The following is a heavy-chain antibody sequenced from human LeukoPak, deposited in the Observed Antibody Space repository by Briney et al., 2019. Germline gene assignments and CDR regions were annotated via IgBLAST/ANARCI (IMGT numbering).Heavy chain of an antibody. J-gene: IGHJ4*02. CDR3: ARDSADTVTVDY. CDR2: ISSSSSYI. V-gene: IGHV3-21*01. Sequence: GGSLRLSRAASGFTFSSYSMNWVRQAPGKGLEWVSSISSSSSYIYYADSVKGRFTISRDNAKNSLYLQMNSLRAEDTAVYYCARDSADTVTVDYWGQGTLVTVSS. CDR1: GFTFSSYS. D-gene: IGHD4-11*01.